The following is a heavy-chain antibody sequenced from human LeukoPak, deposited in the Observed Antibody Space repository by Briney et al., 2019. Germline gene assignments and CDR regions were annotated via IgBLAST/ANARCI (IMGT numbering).Heavy chain of an antibody. CDR2: ISGDGTRT. V-gene: IGHV3-23*01. D-gene: IGHD3-16*01. CDR1: GFSFSSYA. CDR3: AKWPEGAMDYFDY. J-gene: IGHJ4*02. Sequence: GGSLRLSCAASGFSFSSYAMTWARQAPVKGLEWVSAISGDGTRTYYADSVKGRFTISRDNSKNTLYLEMSSLRVEDTAVYYCAKWPEGAMDYFDYWGQGTLVTVSS.